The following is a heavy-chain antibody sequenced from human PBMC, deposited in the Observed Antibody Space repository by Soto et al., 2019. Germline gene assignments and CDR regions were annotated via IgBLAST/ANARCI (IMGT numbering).Heavy chain of an antibody. CDR3: ARERIAARLDY. V-gene: IGHV1-46*01. Sequence: QVQLVQSGAEVKKPGASVRVSCKASGYTLTHNFIHWVRQAPGQGFEWMGIFYPSGDTALYAQKFQGRVTMTRDTSTDTVYMGLSSLTSEDTAVYYCARERIAARLDYWGQGTLVTVSS. CDR2: FYPSGDTA. CDR1: GYTLTHNF. D-gene: IGHD6-6*01. J-gene: IGHJ4*02.